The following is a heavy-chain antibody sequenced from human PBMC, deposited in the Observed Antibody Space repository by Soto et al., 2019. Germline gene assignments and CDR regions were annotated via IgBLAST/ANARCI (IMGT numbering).Heavy chain of an antibody. J-gene: IGHJ6*02. V-gene: IGHV1-69*06. CDR1: GGTFSSYA. D-gene: IGHD4-17*01. CDR3: ARDHSGDYNYYSYYGMDV. Sequence: VKVCCKASGGTFSSYAISWLRQAPGQGLEWMGGIIPSFGTANYAQNFQGRVTITADKSKSKAYMQLSSLRSEDKAVYYCARDHSGDYNYYSYYGMDVWGQGTTVTSP. CDR2: IIPSFGTA.